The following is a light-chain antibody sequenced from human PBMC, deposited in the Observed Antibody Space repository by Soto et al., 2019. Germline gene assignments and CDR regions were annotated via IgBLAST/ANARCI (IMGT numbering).Light chain of an antibody. V-gene: IGLV2-8*01. CDR2: EVT. J-gene: IGLJ3*02. Sequence: QSVLTQPPSASGSPGQSVTISCIGTSSDVGSYKYVSWYQQHPGKAPKLMVYEVTKRPSGVPDRFSGSKSANTASLTISGLQAEDEADYYCSSYAGNFWVFGGGTQLTVL. CDR3: SSYAGNFWV. CDR1: SSDVGSYKY.